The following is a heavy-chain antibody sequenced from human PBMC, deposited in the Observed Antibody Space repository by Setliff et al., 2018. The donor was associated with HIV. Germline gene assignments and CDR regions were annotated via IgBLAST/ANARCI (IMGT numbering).Heavy chain of an antibody. D-gene: IGHD5-12*01. Sequence: SETLSLTCTVSGDSISSGDYYWSWIRQPPGKGLAWIGTIYYSGSTHYNPSLKSPVTLSVDTSKNRFPLRLPSVTAAHTAVYYSARTKADGYNGVFDSWGQGTLVTVSS. CDR1: GDSISSGDYY. V-gene: IGHV4-30-4*08. CDR3: ARTKADGYNGVFDS. J-gene: IGHJ4*02. CDR2: IYYSGST.